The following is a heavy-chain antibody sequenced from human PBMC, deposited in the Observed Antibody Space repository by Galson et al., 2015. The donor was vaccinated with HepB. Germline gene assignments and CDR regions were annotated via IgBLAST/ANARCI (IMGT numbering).Heavy chain of an antibody. V-gene: IGHV4-59*01. CDR3: ARGRYYSDSRGYYGFDWCDT. J-gene: IGHJ5*02. CDR1: GGSISRYY. Sequence: LSLTCTVSGGSISRYYWNWVRQPPGKGLEWIGYIYYNEITNYDPSLKSRVTISLDMSKNQFSLRLSSVTAADTAVYYCARGRYYSDSRGYYGFDWCDTWGQGALVTVSP. D-gene: IGHD3-22*01. CDR2: IYYNEIT.